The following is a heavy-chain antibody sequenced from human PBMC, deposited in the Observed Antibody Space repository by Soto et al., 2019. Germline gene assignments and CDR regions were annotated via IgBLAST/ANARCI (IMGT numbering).Heavy chain of an antibody. D-gene: IGHD1-26*01. CDR1: GFTFSTYA. Sequence: PGGSLRLSCAASGFTFSTYAISWVRLAPGKGLEWVSAISGSGGSTYYADSVKGRFTISRDNSKNTLYLLMSSLRAEDTAVYYCAKDRATGLRGDFDYWGQGTLVTVSS. CDR3: AKDRATGLRGDFDY. J-gene: IGHJ4*02. V-gene: IGHV3-23*01. CDR2: ISGSGGST.